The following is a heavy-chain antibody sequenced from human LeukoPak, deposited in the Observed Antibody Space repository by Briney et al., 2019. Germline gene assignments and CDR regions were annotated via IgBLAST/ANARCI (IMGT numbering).Heavy chain of an antibody. V-gene: IGHV1-18*01. J-gene: IGHJ6*03. CDR2: INTYNGNT. D-gene: IGHD3-10*01. CDR1: GYTFISYS. CDR3: ARTIEGWTYGQMNHYIDV. Sequence: ASVKVSCKASGYTFISYSISWVRQAPGQGLEWMGWINTYNGNTNYAQKLQGRVTMTTETSTSTAYMALRSLRSDDTAVYYCARTIEGWTYGQMNHYIDVWGKGTTVTVSS.